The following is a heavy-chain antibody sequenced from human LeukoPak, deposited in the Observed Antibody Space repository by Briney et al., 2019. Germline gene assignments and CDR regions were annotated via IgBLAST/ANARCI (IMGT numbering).Heavy chain of an antibody. V-gene: IGHV3-23*01. J-gene: IGHJ4*02. CDR3: AKAGELLWFGELYYFDY. D-gene: IGHD3-10*01. CDR1: GFTFSSYA. Sequence: PGGSLRLSCAASGFTFSSYAMSWVRQAPGKGLEWVSAISGSGGSTYYADSVKGRFTISRDNSKNTLYLQMNSLRAEVTAVYYCAKAGELLWFGELYYFDYWGQGTLVTVSS. CDR2: ISGSGGST.